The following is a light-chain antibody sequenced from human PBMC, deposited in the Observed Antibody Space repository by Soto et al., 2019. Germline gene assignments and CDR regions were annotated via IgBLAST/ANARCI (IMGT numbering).Light chain of an antibody. CDR3: SSYAGSNIVV. V-gene: IGLV2-8*01. CDR2: EVS. Sequence: QSVLTQPPSASGSPGQSVTISCTGTSSDVGGYNFVSWYQQHPGKAPKLMIYEVSERPSGVPDRCSGSKSGNAHSLTVSWLPAEDESDYYCSSYAGSNIVVFGGGPKLTVL. J-gene: IGLJ2*01. CDR1: SSDVGGYNF.